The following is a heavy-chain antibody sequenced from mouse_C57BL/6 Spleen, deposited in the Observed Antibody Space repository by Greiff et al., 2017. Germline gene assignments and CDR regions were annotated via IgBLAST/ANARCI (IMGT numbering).Heavy chain of an antibody. CDR1: GYAFSSSW. J-gene: IGHJ2*01. Sequence: VQLQQSGPELVKPGASVKISCKASGYAFSSSWMNWVKQRPGEGLEWIGRIYPGGGDTNYNGKFKGKATLTADKSSSTAYMQLSSLTSEDAAVYFCARWDWDVPDYWGQGTTLTVSS. V-gene: IGHV1-82*01. D-gene: IGHD4-1*01. CDR2: IYPGGGDT. CDR3: ARWDWDVPDY.